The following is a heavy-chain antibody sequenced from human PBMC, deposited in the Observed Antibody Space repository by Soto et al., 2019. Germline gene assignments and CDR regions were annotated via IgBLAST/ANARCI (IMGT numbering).Heavy chain of an antibody. V-gene: IGHV3-7*01. Sequence: VQLVESGGGLVQPGGSLRLSCAASGFSFSSYSMSWVRQAPGKGLEWVAHIKLDGSETHYVGSVRGRFTISRDNLKNFMYRQMSRLRAEDTAVYYCAKVRIVFSFDDAFDVWGQGTVVAVSS. J-gene: IGHJ3*01. CDR2: IKLDGSET. D-gene: IGHD2-15*01. CDR3: AKVRIVFSFDDAFDV. CDR1: GFSFSSYS.